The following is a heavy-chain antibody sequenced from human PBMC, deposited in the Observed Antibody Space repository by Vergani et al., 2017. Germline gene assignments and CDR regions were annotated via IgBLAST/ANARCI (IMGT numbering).Heavy chain of an antibody. CDR1: GFTFSSYG. V-gene: IGHV3-33*06. J-gene: IGHJ6*02. CDR3: ANASLPHRVYFDGMDV. D-gene: IGHD3-16*02. Sequence: QVQLVESGGGVVQPGRSLRLSCAASGFTFSSYGMHWVRQAPGKGLEWVAVIWYDGSNKYYADSVKGRFTISRDNSKNTLYLQMNSLRAEDTAVYYCANASLPHRVYFDGMDVWGQGTTVTVSS. CDR2: IWYDGSNK.